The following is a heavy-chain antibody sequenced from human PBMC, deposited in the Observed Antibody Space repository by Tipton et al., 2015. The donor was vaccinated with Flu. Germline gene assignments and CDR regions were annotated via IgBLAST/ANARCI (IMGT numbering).Heavy chain of an antibody. CDR2: IWYDGSNK. V-gene: IGHV3-33*01. Sequence: RSLRLSCAASGFIFSTYGMHWVRQAPGKGLEWVAVIWYDGSNKYYADSVKGRFTISRDNSKNTVYLQMNSLRTEDTAVYYCARGKGVEMATIIDYWGQGTLVTVAS. CDR3: ARGKGVEMATIIDY. D-gene: IGHD5-24*01. J-gene: IGHJ4*02. CDR1: GFIFSTYG.